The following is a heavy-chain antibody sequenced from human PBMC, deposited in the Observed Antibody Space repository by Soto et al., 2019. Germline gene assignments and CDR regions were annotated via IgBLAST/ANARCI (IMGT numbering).Heavy chain of an antibody. CDR1: GGTFSSYA. D-gene: IGHD3-3*01. J-gene: IGHJ3*02. CDR3: ARGLTTIFGVVRRAAFDI. Sequence: SVKVSCKASGGTFSSYAISWVRQAPGQGLEWMGGIIPIFGTANYAQKFQGRVTITADESTSTAYMELSSLRSGDTAVYYCARGLTTIFGVVRRAAFDIWGQGTMVTVSS. V-gene: IGHV1-69*13. CDR2: IIPIFGTA.